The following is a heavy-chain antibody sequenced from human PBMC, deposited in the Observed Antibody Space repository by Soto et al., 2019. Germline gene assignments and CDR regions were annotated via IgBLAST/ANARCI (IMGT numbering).Heavy chain of an antibody. D-gene: IGHD2-15*01. CDR3: ARRYCGGVSCSTYYGMDV. Sequence: GASVKVSCKASGYTFTSYAMHWVRQAPGQRLEWMGWINAANGVTRFSQRFQGRLTITRDTSATTAYMELSSLTSEDTAVYYCARRYCGGVSCSTYYGMDVWGQGTTVTVSS. J-gene: IGHJ6*02. CDR2: INAANGVT. V-gene: IGHV1-3*01. CDR1: GYTFTSYA.